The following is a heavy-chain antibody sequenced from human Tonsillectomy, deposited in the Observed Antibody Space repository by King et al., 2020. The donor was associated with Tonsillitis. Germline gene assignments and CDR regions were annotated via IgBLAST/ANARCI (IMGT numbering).Heavy chain of an antibody. CDR1: GFTFSSYA. D-gene: IGHD4-23*01. V-gene: IGHV3-23*04. CDR3: AKDRAVITPNFFDF. J-gene: IGHJ4*02. CDR2: ISGGGGST. Sequence: VQLVESGGGLVQPGGSLRLSCAASGFTFSSYAMNWVLQAPGKGLEWVSTISGGGGSTFYADSVKGRFTTSRDTSKNTVYLQMNSLRAEDTAVYYCAKDRAVITPNFFDFWGQGTLVTVSS.